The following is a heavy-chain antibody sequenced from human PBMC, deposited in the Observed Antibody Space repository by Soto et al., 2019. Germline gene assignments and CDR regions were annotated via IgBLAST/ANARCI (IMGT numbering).Heavy chain of an antibody. Sequence: SETLSLTCTVSGGSVTNSSYYWGWIRQSPGKGLEWIGSVYYRGRSYSKSSVKSRVTISVDTSKNRFSLSLNSVTASDTAVYFCVSQRTTVPTQAYFDYWGPEALVTVSS. CDR1: GGSVTNSSYY. D-gene: IGHD4-17*01. V-gene: IGHV4-39*01. CDR2: VYYRGRS. J-gene: IGHJ4*02. CDR3: VSQRTTVPTQAYFDY.